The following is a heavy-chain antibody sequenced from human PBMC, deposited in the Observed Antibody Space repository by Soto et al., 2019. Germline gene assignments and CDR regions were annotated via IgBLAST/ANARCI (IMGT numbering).Heavy chain of an antibody. J-gene: IGHJ6*02. D-gene: IGHD1-26*01. Sequence: PGGSLRLSCAASGFTFRSYWMHWVRQAPGKGLVWVSRINSDGGSTSYADSVKGRLTISGDNAKNTLYLQMNSLRAEATAVYYCARGWDYYGMDVWGQGTTVTVSS. CDR3: ARGWDYYGMDV. CDR1: GFTFRSYW. V-gene: IGHV3-74*01. CDR2: INSDGGST.